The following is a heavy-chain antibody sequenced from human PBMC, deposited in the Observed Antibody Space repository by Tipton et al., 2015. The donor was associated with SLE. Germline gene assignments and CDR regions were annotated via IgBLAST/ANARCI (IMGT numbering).Heavy chain of an antibody. V-gene: IGHV4-59*11. CDR3: ARDRAGYSYGYGY. CDR2: IHYTGST. D-gene: IGHD5-18*01. J-gene: IGHJ4*02. Sequence: TLSLTCTVSNDSISIHYWSWIRQPPGKGLEWIGYIHYTGSTNYNPSLKSRVTISVDTSRSQFSLKLSSVTAADTAVYYCARDRAGYSYGYGYWGQGTLVTVSS. CDR1: NDSISIHY.